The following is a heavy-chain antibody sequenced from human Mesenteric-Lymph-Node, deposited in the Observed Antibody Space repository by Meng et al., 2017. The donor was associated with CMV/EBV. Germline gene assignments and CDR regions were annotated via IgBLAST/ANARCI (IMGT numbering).Heavy chain of an antibody. CDR1: GFTFSTYG. CDR2: ISSSSSYI. Sequence: GGSLRLSCAASGFTFSTYGINWVRQAPGKGLEWVSSISSSSSYIYYADSVKGRFTISRDNAKNSLYLQMNSLRAEDTAVYYCARERRDPIVVVPAADYWGQGTLVTVSS. J-gene: IGHJ4*02. D-gene: IGHD2-2*01. V-gene: IGHV3-21*01. CDR3: ARERRDPIVVVPAADY.